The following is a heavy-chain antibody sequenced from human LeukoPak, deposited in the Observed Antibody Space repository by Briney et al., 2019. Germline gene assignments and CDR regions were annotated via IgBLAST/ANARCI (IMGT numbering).Heavy chain of an antibody. CDR3: ARDEQQLVHYYYYMDV. Sequence: ASVKVSCKASGYTFINYGITWVRQAPGQGLEWMGWISPYNGNTKYLQKFQGRVTMTTDTSTSTAYMELRSLRSDDTAVYYCARDEQQLVHYYYYMDVWGKGTTVTVSS. CDR1: GYTFINYG. J-gene: IGHJ6*03. D-gene: IGHD6-13*01. CDR2: ISPYNGNT. V-gene: IGHV1-18*01.